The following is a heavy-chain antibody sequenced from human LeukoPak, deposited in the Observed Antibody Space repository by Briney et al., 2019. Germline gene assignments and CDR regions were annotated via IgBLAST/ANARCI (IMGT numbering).Heavy chain of an antibody. CDR3: APENRHGRGYA. V-gene: IGHV4-4*02. J-gene: IGHJ4*02. D-gene: IGHD2-8*01. Sequence: SETLSLTCAVSGGSISSSNWWSWVRQPPGKGLEWIGEMYHSGKSNYNPSLKSRVTISVDKSKNQFSLKLSSVTAADTAVYYCAPENRHGRGYAWGQGTLVTVSS. CDR2: MYHSGKS. CDR1: GGSISSSNW.